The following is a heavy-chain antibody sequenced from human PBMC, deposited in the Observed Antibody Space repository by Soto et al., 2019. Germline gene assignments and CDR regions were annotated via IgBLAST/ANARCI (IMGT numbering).Heavy chain of an antibody. D-gene: IGHD2-8*01. CDR2: ISGSGGST. CDR1: GFTFSSYA. CDR3: AKYHLTGTVNGVCPDY. V-gene: IGHV3-23*01. J-gene: IGHJ4*02. Sequence: PGGSLRLSCAASGFTFSSYAMSWVRQAPGKGLEWVSAISGSGGSTYYADSVKGRFTISRDNSKNTLYLQMNSLRAEDTAVYYCAKYHLTGTVNGVCPDYWGQGTLVTVSS.